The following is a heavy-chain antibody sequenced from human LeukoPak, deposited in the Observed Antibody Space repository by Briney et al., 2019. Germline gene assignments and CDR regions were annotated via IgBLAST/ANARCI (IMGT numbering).Heavy chain of an antibody. V-gene: IGHV3-30*02. Sequence: PGGSLRLSCAASGFTFSNYGMHWVRQAPGKGLGWVAFIRFDGSNKYYADSVKGRFTISRDNSKNTLYLQMNSLRAEDTAVYYCARENDEYSSSPVDYWGQGTLVTVSS. J-gene: IGHJ4*02. CDR3: ARENDEYSSSPVDY. CDR1: GFTFSNYG. D-gene: IGHD6-6*01. CDR2: IRFDGSNK.